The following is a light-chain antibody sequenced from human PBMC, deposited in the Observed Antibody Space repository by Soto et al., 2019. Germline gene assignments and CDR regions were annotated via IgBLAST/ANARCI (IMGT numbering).Light chain of an antibody. CDR2: GAS. Sequence: EIVLTQSPATLSAFPGDRVTLSCRASQSVDSNLAWYQQKPGQAPRLLIFGASTRATGIPARFSGSGSGTDFTLTISSLQSEDFGVYFCQQYDNWPLTFGGGTKVDIK. J-gene: IGKJ4*01. CDR3: QQYDNWPLT. V-gene: IGKV3D-15*01. CDR1: QSVDSN.